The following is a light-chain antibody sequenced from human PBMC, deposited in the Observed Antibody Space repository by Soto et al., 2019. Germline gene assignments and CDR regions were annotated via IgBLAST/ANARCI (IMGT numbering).Light chain of an antibody. Sequence: DIQMTQSPSTLSASVGDRVTITCRASQSISHFLAWYQQKTGKVPKLLIYDASSLESGVPSRFSGSGSGTEFTLTITSLQPEDFATYYCQQYNDYSGMFGQGTKVDIK. CDR3: QQYNDYSGM. V-gene: IGKV1-5*01. J-gene: IGKJ1*01. CDR1: QSISHF. CDR2: DAS.